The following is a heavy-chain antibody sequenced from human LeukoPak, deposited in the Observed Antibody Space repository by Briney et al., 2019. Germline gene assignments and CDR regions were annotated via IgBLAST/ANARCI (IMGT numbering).Heavy chain of an antibody. Sequence: PGGSLRLSCAASGLTFNSYGMHWVRKAPGKGLEWVAFIRYDGSKKYYADSVKGRFTISRDNSKNTLYLQMNSLRAEDTAVYYCAKGGYKYDSSGHNYFDYWGQGTLVTVSS. V-gene: IGHV3-30*02. CDR3: AKGGYKYDSSGHNYFDY. CDR2: IRYDGSKK. CDR1: GLTFNSYG. J-gene: IGHJ4*02. D-gene: IGHD3-22*01.